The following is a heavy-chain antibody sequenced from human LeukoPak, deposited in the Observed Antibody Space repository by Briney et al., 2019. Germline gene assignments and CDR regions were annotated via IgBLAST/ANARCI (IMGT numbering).Heavy chain of an antibody. V-gene: IGHV3-23*01. J-gene: IGHJ4*02. CDR3: ANNRWPGNY. Sequence: PGGSLRLSCAASGFTFSAFGMHWVRQAPGKGLEWVSAISGSDGQTYYADSVKGRFTISRDNSKNMLYLHIDSLRVEDTAVYYCANNRWPGNYWGQGTLVTVSS. CDR2: ISGSDGQT. D-gene: IGHD2-15*01. CDR1: GFTFSAFG.